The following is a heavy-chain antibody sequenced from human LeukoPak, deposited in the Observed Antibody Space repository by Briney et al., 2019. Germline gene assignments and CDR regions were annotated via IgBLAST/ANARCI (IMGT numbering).Heavy chain of an antibody. CDR3: SRASGYYGSGSYYKGFDY. J-gene: IGHJ4*02. V-gene: IGHV4-4*02. Sequence: PSETLSPTCGVSGGSITTTNFWSWVRQPPGGGLEWIGEISLRGRTQYNPSLKSRVNISIDESKNHLYLSLASVTAADTAVYYCSRASGYYGSGSYYKGFDYWGQGTLVTVSS. CDR1: GGSITTTNF. CDR2: ISLRGRT. D-gene: IGHD3-10*01.